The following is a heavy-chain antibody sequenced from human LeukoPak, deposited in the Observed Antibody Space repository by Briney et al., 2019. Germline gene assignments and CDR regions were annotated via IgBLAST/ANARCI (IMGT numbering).Heavy chain of an antibody. CDR3: ARGLYSSSWVGYYYYYYMDV. Sequence: ASVKVSCKASGYTFTSYGISWVRQAPGQGLEWMGWISAYNGNTNYAQKLQGRVTMTRNTSISTAYMELSSLRSEDTAVYYCARGLYSSSWVGYYYYYYMDVWGKGTTVTISS. J-gene: IGHJ6*03. CDR1: GYTFTSYG. D-gene: IGHD6-13*01. CDR2: ISAYNGNT. V-gene: IGHV1-18*01.